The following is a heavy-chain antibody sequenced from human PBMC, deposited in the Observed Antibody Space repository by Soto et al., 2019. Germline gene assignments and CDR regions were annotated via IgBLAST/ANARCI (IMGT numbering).Heavy chain of an antibody. V-gene: IGHV4-31*03. CDR1: GDSISVGGYY. D-gene: IGHD2-21*02. CDR2: IYYTGTT. CDR3: AKDPSPQPTAVVTPGWFDP. J-gene: IGHJ5*02. Sequence: QVQRQESGPGLVEPSQTLSLTCTVSGDSISVGGYYWSWIRQRPGKGLEWLGYIYYTGTTYYNPSLKSRLTISVDTSRNQFSLKLRSLTAADTAVYYCAKDPSPQPTAVVTPGWFDPWGQGTLVTVSS.